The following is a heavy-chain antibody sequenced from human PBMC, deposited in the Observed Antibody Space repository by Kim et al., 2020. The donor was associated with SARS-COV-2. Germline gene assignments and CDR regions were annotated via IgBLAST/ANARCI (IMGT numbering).Heavy chain of an antibody. J-gene: IGHJ4*02. CDR2: ISGSGGST. CDR3: AKTSMITFGGVIDLFDY. Sequence: GGSLRLSCAASGFTFSSYAMSWVRQAPGKGLEWVSAISGSGGSTYYADSVKGRFTISRDNSKNTLYLQMNSLRAEDTAVYYCAKTSMITFGGVIDLFDYWGQGTLVTVSS. V-gene: IGHV3-23*01. CDR1: GFTFSSYA. D-gene: IGHD3-16*02.